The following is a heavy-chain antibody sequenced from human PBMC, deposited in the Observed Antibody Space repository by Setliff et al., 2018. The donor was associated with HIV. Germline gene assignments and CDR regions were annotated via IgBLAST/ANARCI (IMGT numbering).Heavy chain of an antibody. V-gene: IGHV3-21*01. J-gene: IGHJ6*02. CDR1: GFTFNSYA. CDR3: ARGGRLQYFDWPSYAMDV. CDR2: ISSSSSYI. D-gene: IGHD3-9*01. Sequence: GGSLRLSCAASGFTFNSYAMSWVRQAPGKGLEWVSSISSSSSYIYYADSVKGRFTISRDNAKNSLYLQMNSLRAEDTAVYYCARGGRLQYFDWPSYAMDVWGQGTTVTVSS.